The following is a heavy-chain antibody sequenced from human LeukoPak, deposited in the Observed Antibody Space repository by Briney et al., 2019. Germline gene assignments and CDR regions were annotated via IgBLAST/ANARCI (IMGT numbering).Heavy chain of an antibody. CDR1: GFTFSSYG. V-gene: IGHV3-30*03. J-gene: IGHJ3*02. Sequence: GGSLRLSCAASGFTFSSYGMHWVRQAPGKGLEWVAVISYDGSNKYYADSVKGRFTISRDNSKNTLYLQMNSLRAEDTAVYYCARDSNPGDSSGYYDAFDIWGQGTKVTVSS. CDR2: ISYDGSNK. D-gene: IGHD3-22*01. CDR3: ARDSNPGDSSGYYDAFDI.